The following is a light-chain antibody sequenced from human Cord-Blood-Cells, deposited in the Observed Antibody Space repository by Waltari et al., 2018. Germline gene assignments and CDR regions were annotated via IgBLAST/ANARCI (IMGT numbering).Light chain of an antibody. CDR1: NSGENS. CDR3: QAWDSSTVV. Sequence: SYELTQPPPVSVFTGPTASITSSGDNSGENSACWYQQRPGQSPVLVIYQDSKRPSGIPERFSGSNSGNTATLTISGTQAMDEADYYCQAWDSSTVVFGGGTKLTVL. V-gene: IGLV3-1*01. CDR2: QDS. J-gene: IGLJ2*01.